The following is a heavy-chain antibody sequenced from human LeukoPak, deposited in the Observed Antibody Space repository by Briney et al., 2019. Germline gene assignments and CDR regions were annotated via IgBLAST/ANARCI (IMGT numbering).Heavy chain of an antibody. Sequence: PGGSLRLSCAASGFTFSSYNMNWVRQAPGKGLEWVSSIISGSSYRFYADSVKGRFTISRDNAKNSLYLQMNSLRAEDTAVYYCARDPYSGSYGNYYYYFIEVWGKRTTVTMSS. V-gene: IGHV3-21*01. J-gene: IGHJ6*03. CDR1: GFTFSSYN. D-gene: IGHD1-26*01. CDR2: IISGSSYR. CDR3: ARDPYSGSYGNYYYYFIEV.